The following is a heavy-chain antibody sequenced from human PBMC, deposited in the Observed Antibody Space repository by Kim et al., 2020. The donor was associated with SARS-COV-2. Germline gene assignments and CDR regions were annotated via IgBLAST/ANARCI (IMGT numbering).Heavy chain of an antibody. D-gene: IGHD6-6*01. V-gene: IGHV4-30-4*01. Sequence: SETLSLTCTVSGGSISSGDYYWSWIRQPPGKGLEWIGYIYYSGSTYYNPSLKSRVTISVDTSKNQFSLKLSSVTAADTAVYYCARGVEYSSSFHFDYWGQGTLVTVSS. CDR1: GGSISSGDYY. J-gene: IGHJ4*02. CDR3: ARGVEYSSSFHFDY. CDR2: IYYSGST.